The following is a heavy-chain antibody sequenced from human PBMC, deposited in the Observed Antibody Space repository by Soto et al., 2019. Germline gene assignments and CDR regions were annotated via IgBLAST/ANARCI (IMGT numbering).Heavy chain of an antibody. Sequence: VASVKVSCKASGGTSSSYAISWVRQAPGQGLEWMGGIIPIFGTANYAQKFQGRVTITADESTSTAYMELSSLRSEDTAVYYCARDSDPYYYDSSGYYWFDPWG. J-gene: IGHJ5*02. CDR1: GGTSSSYA. V-gene: IGHV1-69*13. D-gene: IGHD3-22*01. CDR3: ARDSDPYYYDSSGYYWFDP. CDR2: IIPIFGTA.